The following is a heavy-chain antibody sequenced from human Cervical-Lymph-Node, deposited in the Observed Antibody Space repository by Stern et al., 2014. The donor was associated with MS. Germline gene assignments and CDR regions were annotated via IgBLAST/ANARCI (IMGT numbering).Heavy chain of an antibody. CDR1: GFPFSSYA. CDR3: AKVASRDIVVVVAATGYFQH. J-gene: IGHJ1*01. CDR2: ISGSGGST. V-gene: IGHV3-23*04. D-gene: IGHD2-15*01. Sequence: EAQLVESGGGLVQPGGSLRLSCAASGFPFSSYAMSWVRQAPGKGLEWVSAISGSGGSTYYADSVKGRFTISRDNSKNTLYLQMNSLRAEDTAVYYCAKVASRDIVVVVAATGYFQHWGQGTLVTVSS.